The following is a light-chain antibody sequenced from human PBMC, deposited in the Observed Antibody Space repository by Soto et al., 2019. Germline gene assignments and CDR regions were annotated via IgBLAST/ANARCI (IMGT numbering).Light chain of an antibody. V-gene: IGKV3D-15*01. CDR3: QQYDTSPPMYT. J-gene: IGKJ2*01. CDR1: QSVSSN. CDR2: ATS. Sequence: DIVMPPSPATLSESPGPRATLSCTASQSVSSNLAWYQHKPGQAPRLLIYATSTRAAGIPDRFSGSGSGTDFTLTISRLEPDDVAVYYCQQYDTSPPMYTFGQGTKVDIK.